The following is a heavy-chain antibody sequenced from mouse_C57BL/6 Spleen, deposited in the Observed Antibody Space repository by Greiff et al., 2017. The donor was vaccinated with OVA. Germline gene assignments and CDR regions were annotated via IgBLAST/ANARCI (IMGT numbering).Heavy chain of an antibody. CDR1: GYTFTSYW. Sequence: QVQLQQPGAELVRPGPSVKLSCKASGYTFTSYWMHWVKQRPGQGLEWIGVIDPSDSYTNYNQKFKGKATLTVDTSSSTAYMQLSSPTSEDSAVYYCAVTTVVASFDYWGQGTTLTVSS. J-gene: IGHJ2*01. V-gene: IGHV1-59*01. D-gene: IGHD1-1*01. CDR2: IDPSDSYT. CDR3: AVTTVVASFDY.